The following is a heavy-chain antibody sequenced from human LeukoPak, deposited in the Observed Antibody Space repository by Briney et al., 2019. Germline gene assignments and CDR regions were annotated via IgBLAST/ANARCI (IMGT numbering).Heavy chain of an antibody. CDR1: GGSISSSSYY. CDR2: IYYSGST. V-gene: IGHV4-39*02. D-gene: IGHD3-22*01. Sequence: SETLSLTCTVSGGSISSSSYYWGWVRQPPGKGLEWIGSIYYSGSTYYNPSLKSRVTISVDTSKNQFSLKLSSVTAADTAVYYCARDRHKYNYDSGGYPPYWGQGTLVTVSS. CDR3: ARDRHKYNYDSGGYPPY. J-gene: IGHJ4*02.